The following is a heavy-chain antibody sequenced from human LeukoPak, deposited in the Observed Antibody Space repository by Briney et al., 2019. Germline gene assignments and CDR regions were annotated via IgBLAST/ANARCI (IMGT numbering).Heavy chain of an antibody. CDR2: ISWDGGST. V-gene: IGHV3-43*01. Sequence: GGSLRLSCAASGFTFDDYTMHRVRQAPGKGLKWVSLISWDGGSTYYSDSVKGRITISRDNSKSTLYVQMDSLRTEDTAVYYCAKARGSGFQRGDAFDMWGQGTRVTVSS. CDR1: GFTFDDYT. D-gene: IGHD6-19*01. J-gene: IGHJ3*02. CDR3: AKARGSGFQRGDAFDM.